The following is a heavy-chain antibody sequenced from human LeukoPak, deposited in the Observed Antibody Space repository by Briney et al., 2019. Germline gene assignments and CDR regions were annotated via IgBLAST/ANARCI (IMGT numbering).Heavy chain of an antibody. Sequence: GGSLRLSCAASGFSFSSYEMNWVRQAPGKGLEWVSYISSSGSTYYADSVKGRFTISRDNSKNTLYLQMNGLRAEDTAVYFCARKTYGSEFYVDYWGQGTLVTVSS. J-gene: IGHJ4*02. CDR1: GFSFSSYE. CDR2: ISSSGST. CDR3: ARKTYGSEFYVDY. V-gene: IGHV3-48*03. D-gene: IGHD3-10*01.